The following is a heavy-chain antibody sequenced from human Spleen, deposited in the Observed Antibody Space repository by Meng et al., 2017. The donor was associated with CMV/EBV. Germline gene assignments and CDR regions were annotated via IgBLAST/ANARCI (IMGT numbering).Heavy chain of an antibody. CDR3: TTTAYSDSAFNR. D-gene: IGHD4-17*01. V-gene: IGHV3-53*01. J-gene: IGHJ3*02. Sequence: GESLKISCAASGFTVSSNYMSWVRQAPGKGLEWVSIIYSGGSTYYADSVKGRFTISRDTSKNTLYLQMNSLETEDTAVYYCTTTAYSDSAFNRWGQGTMVTVSS. CDR2: IYSGGST. CDR1: GFTVSSNY.